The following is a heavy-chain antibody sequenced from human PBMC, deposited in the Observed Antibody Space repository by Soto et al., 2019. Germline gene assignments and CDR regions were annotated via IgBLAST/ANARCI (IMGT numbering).Heavy chain of an antibody. J-gene: IGHJ4*02. D-gene: IGHD4-4*01. CDR2: IVVGSGNT. Sequence: ASVKVSCNASGFTFTSSAMQWVRQARGQRLEWIGWIVVGSGNTNYAQKFQERVTITRDMSTSTAYMELSSLRSEDTAVYYCAAGPYSIDFDYWGQGTLVTVSS. CDR1: GFTFTSSA. CDR3: AAGPYSIDFDY. V-gene: IGHV1-58*02.